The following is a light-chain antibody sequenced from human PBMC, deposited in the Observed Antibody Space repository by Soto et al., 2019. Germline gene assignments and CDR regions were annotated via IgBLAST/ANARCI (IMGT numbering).Light chain of an antibody. CDR2: AAS. J-gene: IGKJ4*01. Sequence: DIQLTQSPSFLSASVGDRVTITCRASQDISSHLAWCQQKPGKAPKLLIYAASTLQSGVPSGFGGIGSETEFTLTTTSLQPEDFATYYCPQVKTYPLTFGGGTKVEIK. CDR1: QDISSH. CDR3: PQVKTYPLT. V-gene: IGKV1-9*01.